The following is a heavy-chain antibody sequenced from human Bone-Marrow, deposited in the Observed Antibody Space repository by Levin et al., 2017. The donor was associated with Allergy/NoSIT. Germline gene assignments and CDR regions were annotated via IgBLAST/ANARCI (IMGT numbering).Heavy chain of an antibody. D-gene: IGHD3-22*01. CDR1: GFTFSDYY. CDR2: ISRSGSTI. Sequence: GGSLRLSCAASGFTFSDYYMSWIRQAPGKGLEWFSYISRSGSTIYYADSVKGRFTISRDNAKNSLYQQMNSLRAEDTAVYYCARGGCYYESSGYYYREGADAFDSWGQGTMVTVSS. V-gene: IGHV3-11*01. CDR3: ARGGCYYESSGYYYREGADAFDS. J-gene: IGHJ3*02.